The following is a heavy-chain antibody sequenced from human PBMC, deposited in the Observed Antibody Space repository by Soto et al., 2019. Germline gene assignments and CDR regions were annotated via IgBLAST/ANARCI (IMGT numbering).Heavy chain of an antibody. CDR1: GFTFSSYA. V-gene: IGHV3-23*01. CDR2: ISGSGDNT. Sequence: GGSLRLSCTASGFTFSSYAMSWVRQAPGKGLEWVSSISGSGDNTYYPDSVKGRFTISRDNSKNTLYLQMNSLRAEDTAVYYCARDPISRGYPLPYFDYWGQGTLVTVSS. D-gene: IGHD5-18*01. J-gene: IGHJ4*02. CDR3: ARDPISRGYPLPYFDY.